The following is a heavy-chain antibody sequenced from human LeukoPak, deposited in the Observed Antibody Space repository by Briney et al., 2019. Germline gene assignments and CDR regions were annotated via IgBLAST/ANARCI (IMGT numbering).Heavy chain of an antibody. J-gene: IGHJ5*02. Sequence: PGGSLRLSCAASGFTFSSYGMHWVRQAPGKGLEWVAFIRYDGSNKYYADSVKGRFTISRDNSKNTLYLQMNSLRAEDTAVYYCAEGAASWFDPWGQGTLVTVSS. CDR1: GFTFSSYG. CDR2: IRYDGSNK. CDR3: AEGAASWFDP. V-gene: IGHV3-30*02. D-gene: IGHD6-13*01.